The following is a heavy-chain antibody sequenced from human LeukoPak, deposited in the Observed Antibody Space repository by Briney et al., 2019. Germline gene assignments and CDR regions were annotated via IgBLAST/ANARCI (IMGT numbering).Heavy chain of an antibody. J-gene: IGHJ4*02. Sequence: PSETLSLTCTVSGGSISSGDYYWSWIRQPPGKGLEWIGYIYHSGSTYYNPSLKSRVTISVDRSKNQFSLKLSSVTAADTAVYYCASHSSSWQTIDYWGQGTLVTVSS. V-gene: IGHV4-30-2*01. CDR1: GGSISSGDYY. CDR2: IYHSGST. CDR3: ASHSSSWQTIDY. D-gene: IGHD6-13*01.